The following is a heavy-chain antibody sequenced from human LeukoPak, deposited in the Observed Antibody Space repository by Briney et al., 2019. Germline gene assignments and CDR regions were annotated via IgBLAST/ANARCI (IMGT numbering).Heavy chain of an antibody. Sequence: SETLSLTCSVSGDSIRSYYYTWIRQPPGKGLEWIGYVSYSGSTKSSPSLNGRVTLSADTSKNHLSLRLSSVTAADSALYYCAKWHGDWHGFDSWGQGTLVTVSS. CDR2: VSYSGST. J-gene: IGHJ4*02. CDR1: GDSIRSYY. CDR3: AKWHGDWHGFDS. D-gene: IGHD4-17*01. V-gene: IGHV4-59*01.